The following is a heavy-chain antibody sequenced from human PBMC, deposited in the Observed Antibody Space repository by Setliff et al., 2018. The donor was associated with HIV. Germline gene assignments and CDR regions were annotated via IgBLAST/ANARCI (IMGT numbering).Heavy chain of an antibody. CDR3: AKFFGGYGDYMGFDY. CDR1: GFTFSTYG. Sequence: PGGSLRLSCAASGFTFSTYGMQWVRQAPGKGLEWVAFIRYDGSNQYYADSVKGRFTISRDNAKYSVFLQMHSLRAEDTAVYYCAKFFGGYGDYMGFDYWGQGTLVTVSS. CDR2: IRYDGSNQ. D-gene: IGHD4-17*01. V-gene: IGHV3-30*02. J-gene: IGHJ4*02.